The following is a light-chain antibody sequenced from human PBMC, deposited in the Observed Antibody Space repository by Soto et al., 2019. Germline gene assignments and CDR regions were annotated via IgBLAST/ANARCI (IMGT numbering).Light chain of an antibody. J-gene: IGLJ2*01. Sequence: QSVLTQPPSVSGAPGQRVTISCTGSSSNIGAGSDVHWYQPLPGTAPKLLISGNSNRPSGVPDRFSGSKSGTSASLAITGLQAEDEADYYCQSYDSSLSVVVFGGGTKLTVL. CDR3: QSYDSSLSVVV. CDR2: GNS. CDR1: SSNIGAGSD. V-gene: IGLV1-40*01.